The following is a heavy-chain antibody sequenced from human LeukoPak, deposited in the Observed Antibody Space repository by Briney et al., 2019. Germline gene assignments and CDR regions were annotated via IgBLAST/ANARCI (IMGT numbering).Heavy chain of an antibody. D-gene: IGHD3-10*01. CDR2: IYYSGST. CDR3: ARLGGYGSGSYLPDY. CDR1: GGSISSYS. J-gene: IGHJ4*02. Sequence: PSETLSLTCTVSGGSISSYSWSWVRQPPGKGLEWIGYIYYSGSTNYNPSLKSRVTTSVDTSKNQFSLKLSSVTAADTAVYYCARLGGYGSGSYLPDYWGQGTLVTVSS. V-gene: IGHV4-59*01.